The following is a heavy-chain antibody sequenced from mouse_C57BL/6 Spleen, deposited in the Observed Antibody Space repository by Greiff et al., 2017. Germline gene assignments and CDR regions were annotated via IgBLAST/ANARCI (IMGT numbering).Heavy chain of an antibody. V-gene: IGHV1-7*01. CDR3: ARDYCDY. J-gene: IGHJ2*01. CDR2: INSSSGYT. CDR1: GYTFTSHW. Sequence: VQVVESGAELAKPGASVKLSCQASGYTFTSHWMHWVKQRPGQGLEWIGYINSSSGYTKYNQKFKDKATLTADKSSSTAYMQLSSLTYEDSAVYYCARDYCDYWGQGTTLTVSS.